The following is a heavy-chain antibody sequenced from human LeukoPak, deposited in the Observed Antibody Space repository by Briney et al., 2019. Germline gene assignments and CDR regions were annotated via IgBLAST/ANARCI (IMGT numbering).Heavy chain of an antibody. V-gene: IGHV3-11*03. D-gene: IGHD6-13*01. CDR2: ISGSSRNI. Sequence: GGSLRLSCAASGFTLSDYSMTWIRQAPGKGLEWVSYISGSSRNINYADSVEGRFTISRDNANNLLYLQMNSLRVEDTAVYYCAGRTSSSWHYWGQGTLVTVSS. J-gene: IGHJ4*02. CDR1: GFTLSDYS. CDR3: AGRTSSSWHY.